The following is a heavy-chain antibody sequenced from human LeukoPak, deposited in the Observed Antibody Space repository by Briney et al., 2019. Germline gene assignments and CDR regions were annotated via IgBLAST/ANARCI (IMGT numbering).Heavy chain of an antibody. CDR1: GDSISTYY. CDR2: NHYTGTS. V-gene: IGHV4-59*01. CDR3: ARYGFYSFDD. Sequence: SETLSLTCTVSGDSISTYYWSWVRQPPGKGLEWIGYNHYTGTSSYNPSLKSRVTTSLDTARNQFSLKLSSVTAADTAVYYCARYGFYSFDDWGQGILVTVSS. D-gene: IGHD2-21*01. J-gene: IGHJ4*02.